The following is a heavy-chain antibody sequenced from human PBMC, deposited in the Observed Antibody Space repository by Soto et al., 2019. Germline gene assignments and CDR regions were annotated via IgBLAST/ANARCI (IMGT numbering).Heavy chain of an antibody. Sequence: GGSLRLSCGASGFTFSSYAMHWVRQAPGKGLEWVAIIKQDGTEKYYVDSVKGRFFISRDNAQNSLFLQMNSLKAEDTAVYYCSRSSANAFDIWGQGTMVTVSS. J-gene: IGHJ3*02. CDR2: IKQDGTEK. CDR1: GFTFSSYA. V-gene: IGHV3-7*05. CDR3: SRSSANAFDI.